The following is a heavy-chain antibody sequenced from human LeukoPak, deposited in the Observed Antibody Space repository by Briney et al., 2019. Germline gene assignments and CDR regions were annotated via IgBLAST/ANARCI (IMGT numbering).Heavy chain of an antibody. CDR3: AKDGYSYGYSPPYYFDY. J-gene: IGHJ4*02. V-gene: IGHV3-23*01. Sequence: GGSLRLSCAASGFTFSTYAMSWVRQAPGKGLEWVSGVSGSGGGTYYADSVKGRFTISRGNSKNTLYLQMNSLRAEDTAVYYCAKDGYSYGYSPPYYFDYWGQGTLVTVSS. D-gene: IGHD5-18*01. CDR2: VSGSGGGT. CDR1: GFTFSTYA.